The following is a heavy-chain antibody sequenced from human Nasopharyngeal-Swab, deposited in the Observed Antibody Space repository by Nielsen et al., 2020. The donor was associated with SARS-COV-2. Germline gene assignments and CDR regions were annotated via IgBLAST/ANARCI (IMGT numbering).Heavy chain of an antibody. Sequence: ASVKVSCKTSGYTFTSYGISWVRQAPGQGLEWMGWISAYNGNTNYAQKLQGRVTMTTDTPTSTAYMELSSLRSEDTAVYYCAAIKYCSGGSCYGGASDYWGQGTLVTVSS. J-gene: IGHJ4*02. CDR1: GYTFTSYG. CDR3: AAIKYCSGGSCYGGASDY. D-gene: IGHD2-15*01. CDR2: ISAYNGNT. V-gene: IGHV1-18*01.